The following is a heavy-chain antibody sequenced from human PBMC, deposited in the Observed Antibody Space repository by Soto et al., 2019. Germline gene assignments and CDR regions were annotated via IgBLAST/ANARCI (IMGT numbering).Heavy chain of an antibody. Sequence: SVKVSCKASGGTFSSYAISWVRQAPGQGLEWMGGIIPIFGTANYAQKFQGRVTITADESTSTAYMELSSLRSEDTAVYYCARDLACSSTSCYPRPGYCDYWGQGTLVTVSS. D-gene: IGHD2-2*01. CDR1: GGTFSSYA. J-gene: IGHJ4*02. CDR3: ARDLACSSTSCYPRPGYCDY. V-gene: IGHV1-69*13. CDR2: IIPIFGTA.